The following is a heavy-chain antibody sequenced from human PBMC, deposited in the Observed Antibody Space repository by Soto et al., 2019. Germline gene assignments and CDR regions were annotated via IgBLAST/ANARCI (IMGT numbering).Heavy chain of an antibody. CDR1: GFTFSSFA. J-gene: IGHJ4*02. CDR3: AKGTAVTTGDMAY. Sequence: ESGGGLVQPGGSLRLSCAASGFTFSSFAMTWVRQAPGKGLEWVSSLTGSGDSTYYADSVKGRFTISRDNSKNTLYLQMNMLRADDTALYYCAKGTAVTTGDMAYWGQGTLVTVSS. V-gene: IGHV3-23*01. D-gene: IGHD4-17*01. CDR2: LTGSGDST.